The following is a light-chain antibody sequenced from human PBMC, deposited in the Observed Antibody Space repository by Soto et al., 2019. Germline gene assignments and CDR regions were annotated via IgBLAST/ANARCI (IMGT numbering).Light chain of an antibody. CDR1: SSDVGAYNY. CDR2: EVS. J-gene: IGLJ2*01. V-gene: IGLV2-14*01. CDR3: STYTSSTFVI. Sequence: QSALTQPASVSGSARQSITIPCTGTSSDVGAYNYVSWYQQHPGKAPKLMIYEVSNRPSGVSNRFSGSKSGNKASLTISGLQAGDEAEYYCSTYTSSTFVIFGGGTKLPVL.